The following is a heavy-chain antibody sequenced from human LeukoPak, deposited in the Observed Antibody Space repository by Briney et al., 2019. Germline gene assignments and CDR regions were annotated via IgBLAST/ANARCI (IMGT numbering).Heavy chain of an antibody. CDR3: ARGGRYGSGSYYNGYYYYMDV. J-gene: IGHJ6*03. Sequence: SETLSLTCTVSGGSFSTYYWSWIRQPPGKGLEWLGSIYYSGSPNYNPSLKSRVTISVDTSKNQFSLKLSSVTAADTAVYYCARGGRYGSGSYYNGYYYYMDVWGKGTTVTVSS. D-gene: IGHD3-10*01. CDR1: GGSFSTYY. V-gene: IGHV4-59*12. CDR2: IYYSGSP.